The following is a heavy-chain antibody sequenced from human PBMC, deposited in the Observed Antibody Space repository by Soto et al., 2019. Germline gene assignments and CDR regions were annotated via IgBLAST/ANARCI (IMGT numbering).Heavy chain of an antibody. D-gene: IGHD5-12*01. Sequence: QVQLVQSGAEVKKPGASVKVSCKASGYTFTSYYIPWVRQAPGQGLEWMGIINPSGGSTSYAQKSQGRVTMTRDTSTSTVYMELSSLRSEDTAVYYCARDRAGKMATIPRYYFDYWGQGTLVTVSS. CDR1: GYTFTSYY. J-gene: IGHJ4*02. V-gene: IGHV1-46*01. CDR3: ARDRAGKMATIPRYYFDY. CDR2: INPSGGST.